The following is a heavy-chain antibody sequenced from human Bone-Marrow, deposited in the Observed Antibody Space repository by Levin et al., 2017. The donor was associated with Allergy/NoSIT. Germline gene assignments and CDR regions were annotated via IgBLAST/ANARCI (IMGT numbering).Heavy chain of an antibody. CDR1: GDSVSSVTTA. CDR2: TYYRSKWYY. Sequence: SQTLSLTCGISGDSVSSVTTAWNWIRQSPSRGLEWLGRTYYRSKWYYAYALSVKSRLVISPDTSENQFSLQLKSGSPDDTAVYYCARGAAGWDVWGQGIQVTVSS. J-gene: IGHJ4*02. CDR3: ARGAAGWDV. D-gene: IGHD6-19*01. V-gene: IGHV6-1*01.